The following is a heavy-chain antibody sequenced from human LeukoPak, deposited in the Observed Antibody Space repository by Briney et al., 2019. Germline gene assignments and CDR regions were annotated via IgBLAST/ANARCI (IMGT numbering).Heavy chain of an antibody. CDR3: AREGSTSGTNWFDP. CDR1: GYSISSGYY. CDR2: IYHSGTT. Sequence: SETLSLTCAVSGYSISSGYYWGWIRQPPGKGLEWIGNIYHSGTTYYNPSLKSRVTISVDTSKNQFSLKLTSVTAADTAVYYCAREGSTSGTNWFDPWGQGTLVTVSS. V-gene: IGHV4-38-2*02. D-gene: IGHD3-10*01. J-gene: IGHJ5*02.